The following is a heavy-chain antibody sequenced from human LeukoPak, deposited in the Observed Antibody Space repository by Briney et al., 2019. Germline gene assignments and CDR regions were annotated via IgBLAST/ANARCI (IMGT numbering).Heavy chain of an antibody. D-gene: IGHD5-18*01. Sequence: SETLSLTCTVSGGSISSYYWSWIRQPPGKGLEWIGYIYHSGSTYYNPSLKSRVTISVDRSKNQFSLKLSSVTAADTAVYYCARAPYVDTAMVTFDYWGQGTLVTVSS. CDR3: ARAPYVDTAMVTFDY. CDR2: IYHSGST. CDR1: GGSISSYY. J-gene: IGHJ4*02. V-gene: IGHV4-59*12.